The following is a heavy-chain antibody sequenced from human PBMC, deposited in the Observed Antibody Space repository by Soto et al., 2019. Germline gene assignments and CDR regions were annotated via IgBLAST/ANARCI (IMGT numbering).Heavy chain of an antibody. J-gene: IGHJ4*02. CDR2: ISYDGSNK. D-gene: IGHD1-26*01. V-gene: IGHV3-30-3*01. CDR1: GFTFSSYA. CDR3: ASVLGATGTFDY. Sequence: QVQLVESGGGVVQPGRSLRLSCAASGFTFSSYAMHWVRQAPGKGLEWVAVISYDGSNKYYADSVKGRVTISRDNSKNTLYLQMNSLRADDTAVYYCASVLGATGTFDYWGQGTLVTVSS.